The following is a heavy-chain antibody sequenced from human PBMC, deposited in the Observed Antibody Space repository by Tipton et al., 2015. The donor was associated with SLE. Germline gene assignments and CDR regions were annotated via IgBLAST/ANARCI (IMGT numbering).Heavy chain of an antibody. CDR3: ARGGIQLREGFDY. J-gene: IGHJ4*02. CDR1: GGSISSGGYS. V-gene: IGHV4-30-2*01. CDR2: IYHSGST. Sequence: TLSLTCVVSGGSISSGGYSWSWIRQPPGKGLEWIGYIYHSGSTYYNPSLKSRVTISVDRSKNQFSLKLSSVTAADTAVYYCARGGIQLREGFDYWGQGTLVTVSS. D-gene: IGHD5-18*01.